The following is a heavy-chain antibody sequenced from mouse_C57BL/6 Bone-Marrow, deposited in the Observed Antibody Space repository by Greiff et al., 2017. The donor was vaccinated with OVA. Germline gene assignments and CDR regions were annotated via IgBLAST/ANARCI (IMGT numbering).Heavy chain of an antibody. CDR3: ARGSYYGSKGGYAMDY. V-gene: IGHV1-72*01. D-gene: IGHD1-1*01. J-gene: IGHJ4*01. CDR1: GYTFTSYW. CDR2: IDPNSGGT. Sequence: QVQLQQPGAELVKPGASVKLSCKASGYTFTSYWMHWVKQRPGRGLEWIGRIDPNSGGTKYNEKFKSKATLTVDKPSSTAYMQLSSLTSEDSAGYYCARGSYYGSKGGYAMDYWGQGTSVTVSS.